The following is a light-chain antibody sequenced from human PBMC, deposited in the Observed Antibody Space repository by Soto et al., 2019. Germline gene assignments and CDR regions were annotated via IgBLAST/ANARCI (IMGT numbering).Light chain of an antibody. J-gene: IGKJ4*01. CDR1: QTVRNNY. Sequence: EFVLTQSPGTLSLSPWGRATLSCMASQTVRNNYLAWYQQKNGQAPRLLIYDASSRATGIPDRFSGGGYGTDFTLTISRLEPEDFAVYYCQQFSSYPLTFGGGTKVDIK. CDR3: QQFSSYPLT. CDR2: DAS. V-gene: IGKV3-20*01.